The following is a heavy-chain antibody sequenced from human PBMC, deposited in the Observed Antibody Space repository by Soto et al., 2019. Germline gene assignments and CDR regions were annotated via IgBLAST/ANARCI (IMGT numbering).Heavy chain of an antibody. CDR2: MYYNGNM. CDR3: ARRKGYDSSNYYFDY. Sequence: PSETLSLTCTVSGGSIASSTHYWGWIRQPPGRGLEWIGNMYYNGNMYYNPSLKSRVTISVDTSKNQFSLDLRSVTAADTAVYYCARRKGYDSSNYYFDYWGQGTLVTVSS. V-gene: IGHV4-39*01. D-gene: IGHD3-22*01. J-gene: IGHJ4*02. CDR1: GGSIASSTHY.